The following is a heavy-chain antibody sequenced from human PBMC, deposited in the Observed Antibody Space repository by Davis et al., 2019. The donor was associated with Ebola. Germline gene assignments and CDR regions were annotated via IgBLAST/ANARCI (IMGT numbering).Heavy chain of an antibody. CDR1: GAFVGSGGYS. J-gene: IGHJ5*02. Sequence: SETLSLTCAVSGAFVGSGGYSWIWIRQPPGKGLEWIGYYYYTGTSYYSPSLRCRVTISVDTSKNLFSLKLTSVTAADTAVYYCARALTPVTSYLVSTMVRLGNWFDPWGQGTLVTVSS. D-gene: IGHD3-10*01. CDR2: YYYTGTS. CDR3: ARALTPVTSYLVSTMVRLGNWFDP. V-gene: IGHV4-30-4*07.